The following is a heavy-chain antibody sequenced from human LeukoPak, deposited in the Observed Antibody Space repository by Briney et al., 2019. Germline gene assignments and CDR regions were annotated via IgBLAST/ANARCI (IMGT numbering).Heavy chain of an antibody. J-gene: IGHJ1*01. V-gene: IGHV4-59*01. CDR3: ARGGEYSSSHEYFQH. D-gene: IGHD6-13*01. Sequence: SETLSLTCTVSGGSISSYYWSWIRQPPGKGLEWIGSIYYSGSSYYNPSLKSRVTISVDTSKNQFSLKLSSVTAADTAVYYCARGGEYSSSHEYFQHWGQGTLVTVSS. CDR2: IYYSGSS. CDR1: GGSISSYY.